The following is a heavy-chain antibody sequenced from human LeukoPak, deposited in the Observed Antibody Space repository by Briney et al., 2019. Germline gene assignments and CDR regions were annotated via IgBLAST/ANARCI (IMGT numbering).Heavy chain of an antibody. D-gene: IGHD2-2*01. CDR2: ISWNSGSI. J-gene: IGHJ5*02. CDR1: GFTFDDYA. V-gene: IGHV3-9*01. Sequence: PGGSLRLSCAASGFTFDDYAMHWVRHAPGKGLEGVSGISWNSGSIGYADSVKGRFTISRDNAKNSLYLQMNSLGAEDTALYYCAKGRDKYQLLSKNWFDPWGQGTLVTVSS. CDR3: AKGRDKYQLLSKNWFDP.